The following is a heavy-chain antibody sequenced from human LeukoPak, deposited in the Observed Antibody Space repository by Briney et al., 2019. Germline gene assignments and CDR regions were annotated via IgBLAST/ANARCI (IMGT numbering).Heavy chain of an antibody. CDR3: ARVVYQPLPQGFDY. V-gene: IGHV3-21*01. J-gene: IGHJ4*02. CDR1: GFTFSSYS. D-gene: IGHD2-2*01. Sequence: PGGSLRLSCAASGFTFSSYSMNWVRQAPGKGLEWFSSISSSSSYIYYADSVKGRFTISRDNAKNSLYLQMNSLRAEDTAVYYCARVVYQPLPQGFDYWGQGTLVTVSS. CDR2: ISSSSSYI.